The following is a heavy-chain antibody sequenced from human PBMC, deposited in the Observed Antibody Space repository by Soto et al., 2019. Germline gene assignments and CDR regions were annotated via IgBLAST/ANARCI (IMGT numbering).Heavy chain of an antibody. CDR2: SSNSGTFT. CDR3: ARSGDNYNVLDY. CDR1: GFSISDHY. D-gene: IGHD3-10*02. Sequence: QVQLVESRGGLVKPGGSLRLTCAASGFSISDHYMSWIRQAPGKGLEWVSYSSNSGTFTKYADSVKGRFSISRDNAKNSLYLEINSLRGEDTAIYYCARSGDNYNVLDYWGQGTPVTVSS. J-gene: IGHJ4*02. V-gene: IGHV3-11*05.